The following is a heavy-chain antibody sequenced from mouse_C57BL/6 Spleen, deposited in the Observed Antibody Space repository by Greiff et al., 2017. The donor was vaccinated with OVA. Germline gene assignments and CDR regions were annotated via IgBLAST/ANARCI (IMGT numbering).Heavy chain of an antibody. CDR3: ARHEAVYYGSSLSWLAY. J-gene: IGHJ3*01. D-gene: IGHD1-1*01. V-gene: IGHV1-62-2*01. CDR2: FYPGSGSI. CDR1: GYTFTEYT. Sequence: LVESGAELVKPGASVKLSCKASGYTFTEYTIHWVKQRSGQGLEWIGWFYPGSGSIKYNEKFKDKATLTADKSSSTVYMELSRWTSEDSAVYFCARHEAVYYGSSLSWLAYWGQGTLVTVSA.